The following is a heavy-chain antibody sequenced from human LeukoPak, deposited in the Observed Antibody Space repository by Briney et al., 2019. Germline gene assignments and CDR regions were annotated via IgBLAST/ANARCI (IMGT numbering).Heavy chain of an antibody. Sequence: GGSLRLSCAASGFALSSHWMTWVRQVPGRGPEWVANVNRDGSETYYLDSVKGRFTISKDNAKNSLYLRMNSLRAEDTALYHCARNNGMDVWGQGTTVIVSS. J-gene: IGHJ6*02. V-gene: IGHV3-7*03. CDR1: GFALSSHW. CDR2: VNRDGSET. CDR3: ARNNGMDV.